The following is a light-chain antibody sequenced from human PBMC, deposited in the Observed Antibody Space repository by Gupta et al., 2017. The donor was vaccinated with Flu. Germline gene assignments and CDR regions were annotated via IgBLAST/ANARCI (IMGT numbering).Light chain of an antibody. CDR3: QHENGGPPAYS. J-gene: IGKJ2*03. CDR2: GAS. V-gene: IGKV3-15*01. Sequence: EIVMTQSPATLSVSPGERATLSCRASQSVSRYLAWYQHKPGQAPRLLIYGASTRATGIPARFSGSGDGTEFTLTISSRQSEDFAVYYCQHENGGPPAYSFGQGTKLEIK. CDR1: QSVSRY.